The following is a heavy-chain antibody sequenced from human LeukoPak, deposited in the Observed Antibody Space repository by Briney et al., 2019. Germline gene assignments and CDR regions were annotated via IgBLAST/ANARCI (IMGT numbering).Heavy chain of an antibody. V-gene: IGHV4-59*01. D-gene: IGHD3-10*01. CDR3: ARRKAGGASYYFDY. Sequence: SETLSLTCTVSGGSISSYYWSWIRQPPGKGLEWIGYIYYSGSTNYNPSLKSRVTISVDTSKNQFSLRLSSVTAADTAVYYCARRKAGGASYYFDYWGQGTLVTVSS. CDR2: IYYSGST. CDR1: GGSISSYY. J-gene: IGHJ4*02.